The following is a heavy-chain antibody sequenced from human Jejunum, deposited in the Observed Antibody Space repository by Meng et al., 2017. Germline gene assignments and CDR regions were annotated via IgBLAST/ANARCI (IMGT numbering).Heavy chain of an antibody. D-gene: IGHD2-15*01. Sequence: VGLVESGGGLVQRGGSLRLSFEASGFTFSSYAMHWVRQAPGKGLEWVAVASNDGSKKYYADSVKGRFTISRDNSKNTLYLQMSSLRGDDTGVYYCASDCSGGSCGWGQGTLVTVSS. V-gene: IGHV3-30*07. CDR1: GFTFSSYA. CDR2: ASNDGSKK. J-gene: IGHJ4*02. CDR3: ASDCSGGSCG.